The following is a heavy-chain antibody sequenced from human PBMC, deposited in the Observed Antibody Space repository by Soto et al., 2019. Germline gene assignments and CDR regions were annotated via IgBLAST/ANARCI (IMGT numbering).Heavy chain of an antibody. Sequence: SETLSLTCTVAGGSISSYYWSWIRQHTGKGLEWIGYIYYSGSTNYNPSLKSRVTISVDTSKNQFSLKLSSVTAADTAVYYCARVWGDYYDSSGYYPNWFDPWGQGTLVTVSS. CDR2: IYYSGST. CDR3: ARVWGDYYDSSGYYPNWFDP. D-gene: IGHD3-22*01. J-gene: IGHJ5*02. V-gene: IGHV4-59*01. CDR1: GGSISSYY.